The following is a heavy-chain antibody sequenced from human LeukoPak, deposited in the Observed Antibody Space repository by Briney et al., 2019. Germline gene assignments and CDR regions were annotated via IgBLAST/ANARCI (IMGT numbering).Heavy chain of an antibody. CDR2: IIPIFGTA. D-gene: IGHD2-21*02. V-gene: IGHV1-69*06. CDR3: ARDAYCGGDCYSNWFDP. Sequence: SVKVSCKASGGTFSSYAISWVRQAPGQGLEWMGGIIPIFGTANYAQKFQGRVTITADKSTSTAYMELSSLRSEDTAVYYCARDAYCGGDCYSNWFDPWGQGTLVTISS. J-gene: IGHJ5*02. CDR1: GGTFSSYA.